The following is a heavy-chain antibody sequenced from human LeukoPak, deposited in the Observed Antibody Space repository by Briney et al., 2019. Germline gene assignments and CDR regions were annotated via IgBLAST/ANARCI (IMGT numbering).Heavy chain of an antibody. CDR3: ARHYLDGYYDSSGYPTPNYFDY. V-gene: IGHV5-51*01. J-gene: IGHJ4*02. CDR2: IYPGDSDT. CDR1: GYSFTSYW. D-gene: IGHD3-22*01. Sequence: HGESLKISCKGSGYSFTSYWIGWVRQMPGKGLEWMGFIYPGDSDTRYSPSFQGQVTISADKSISTAYLQWSSLKASDTAMYYCARHYLDGYYDSSGYPTPNYFDYWGQGTLVTVSS.